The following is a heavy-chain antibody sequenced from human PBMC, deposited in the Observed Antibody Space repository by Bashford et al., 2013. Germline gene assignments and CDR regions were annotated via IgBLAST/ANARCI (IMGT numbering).Heavy chain of an antibody. Sequence: SETLSLTCAVSGGSIINSAYYWTWIRQVPGKGLEWIGYIFYSGTTYYNPSLKSRLTISLDTSKNQFSLKLTSVIAADTAVYYCARGVIVVVPGAMPETKPHWFDPWGPGTLVTVSS. J-gene: IGHJ5*02. V-gene: IGHV4-31*11. D-gene: IGHD2-2*01. CDR3: ARGVIVVVPGAMPETKPHWFDP. CDR2: IFYSGTT. CDR1: GGSIINSAYY.